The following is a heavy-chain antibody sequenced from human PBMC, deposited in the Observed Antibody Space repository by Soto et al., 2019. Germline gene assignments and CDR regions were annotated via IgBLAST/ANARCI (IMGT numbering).Heavy chain of an antibody. V-gene: IGHV3-9*01. J-gene: IGHJ4*02. CDR3: VRSKGGYSYGTPFDY. Sequence: EVQLEESGGALVQPGRSLRLSCAASGFTFDDYAMHWVRQVLGKGLEWVSSISWNGGNIAYADSVKGRFTTSRDNAKNSLYLQMNSLRPEDTALYYCVRSKGGYSYGTPFDYWGQGTLVTVSS. CDR2: ISWNGGNI. CDR1: GFTFDDYA. D-gene: IGHD5-18*01.